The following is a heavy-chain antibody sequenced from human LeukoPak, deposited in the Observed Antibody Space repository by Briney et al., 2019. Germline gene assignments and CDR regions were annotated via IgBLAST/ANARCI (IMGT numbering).Heavy chain of an antibody. CDR2: ISGSGGST. Sequence: GGSLRLSCAASGFTFSSYAMSWVRQAPGKGLEWVSAISGSGGSTYYADSVKGRFTISRDNSKNTLYLQMNSLRAEDTAVYYCAKPIYGYGQYYYDSSGSLFDYWGQGTLVTVSS. CDR3: AKPIYGYGQYYYDSSGSLFDY. J-gene: IGHJ4*02. D-gene: IGHD3-22*01. CDR1: GFTFSSYA. V-gene: IGHV3-23*01.